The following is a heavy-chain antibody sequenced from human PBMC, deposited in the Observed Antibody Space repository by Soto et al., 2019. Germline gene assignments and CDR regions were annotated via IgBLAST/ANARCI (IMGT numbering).Heavy chain of an antibody. D-gene: IGHD1-1*01. Sequence: KPSETLSLTCAVSGYSISSGYYWGWIRQPPGKGLEWIGSIYHSGSTYYNPSLKSRVTISVDTSKNQFSLKLSSVTAADTAVYYCASGDLSPFDYWGQGTLVTVSS. CDR2: IYHSGST. V-gene: IGHV4-38-2*01. CDR1: GYSISSGYY. J-gene: IGHJ4*02. CDR3: ASGDLSPFDY.